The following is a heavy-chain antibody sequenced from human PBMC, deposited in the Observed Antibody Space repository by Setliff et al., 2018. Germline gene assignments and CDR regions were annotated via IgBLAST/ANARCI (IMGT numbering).Heavy chain of an antibody. V-gene: IGHV3-33*08. J-gene: IGHJ4*02. Sequence: PGGSLRLSCAASGFTFSSYRMHWVRQAPGKGLEWVAVIWHDGGNKYHADSVKGRFTISRDNSKNTLYLQMNSLRAEDTAVYYCARVYSGYDPNHYFDYWGQGTLVTVSS. CDR3: ARVYSGYDPNHYFDY. CDR2: IWHDGGNK. CDR1: GFTFSSYR. D-gene: IGHD5-12*01.